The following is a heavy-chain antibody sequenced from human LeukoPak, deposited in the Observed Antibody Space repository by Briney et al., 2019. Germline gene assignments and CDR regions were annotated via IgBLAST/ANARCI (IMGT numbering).Heavy chain of an antibody. D-gene: IGHD1-14*01. Sequence: ASVKVSCKASGYTFTGYYMHWVRQAPGQGLEWMGWINPNSGGTNYAQKFQGRVTMTRDTSISTAYMELSRLRSDDTAVYYCARGSGSPPDYYYYYMDVWGKGTTVTVSS. J-gene: IGHJ6*03. V-gene: IGHV1-2*02. CDR1: GYTFTGYY. CDR3: ARGSGSPPDYYYYYMDV. CDR2: INPNSGGT.